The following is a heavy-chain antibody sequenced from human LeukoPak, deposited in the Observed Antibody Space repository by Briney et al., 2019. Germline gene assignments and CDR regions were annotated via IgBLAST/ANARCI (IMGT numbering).Heavy chain of an antibody. Sequence: GGSLRLSCTASGFTFGDYAMSWVRQAPGKGLEWVAVIWYDGSNKYYADSVKGRFTISRDNSKNTLYLQMNSLRAEDTAVYYCASTGVQLERGFDYWGQGTLVTVSS. CDR1: GFTFGDYA. CDR3: ASTGVQLERGFDY. D-gene: IGHD1-1*01. V-gene: IGHV3-33*01. CDR2: IWYDGSNK. J-gene: IGHJ4*01.